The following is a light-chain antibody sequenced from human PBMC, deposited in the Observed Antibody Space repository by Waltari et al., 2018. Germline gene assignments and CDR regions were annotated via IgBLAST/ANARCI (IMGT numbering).Light chain of an antibody. J-gene: IGLJ2*01. Sequence: QSVLTQPPSASGTPGQRVTISCSGGSSNIGSNYVGWYKHLLVTALKLLFYSNNQRPSVFPERFSCSKSGTSASLAIGWLRSEDEADYYCAAWDGSLSGVLFGGWTKLTVL. CDR3: AAWDGSLSGVL. V-gene: IGLV1-47*01. CDR2: SNN. CDR1: SSNIGSNY.